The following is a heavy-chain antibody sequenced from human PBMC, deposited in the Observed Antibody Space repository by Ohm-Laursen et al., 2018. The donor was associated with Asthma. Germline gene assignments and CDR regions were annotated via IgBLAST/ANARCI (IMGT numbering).Heavy chain of an antibody. J-gene: IGHJ1*01. CDR2: ISTASTFI. V-gene: IGHV3-21*01. Sequence: SLGLSCTASGCTFSRYSIHWIRQAPGKGLAWVASISTASTFIYYEHSESGRFTTSRDNARNLVFLQMDSLRAEEPALYYCARIGPEWELPGREYSLIHWGQGTLVTVSS. CDR1: GCTFSRYS. CDR3: ARIGPEWELPGREYSLIH. D-gene: IGHD1-26*01.